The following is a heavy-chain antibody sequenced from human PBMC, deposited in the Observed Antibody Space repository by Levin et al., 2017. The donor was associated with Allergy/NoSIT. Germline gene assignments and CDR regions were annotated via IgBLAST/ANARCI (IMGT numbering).Heavy chain of an antibody. V-gene: IGHV3-33*01. D-gene: IGHD4-17*01. CDR1: GFTFSVYG. CDR2: IWYDGSNK. CDR3: ARDPYGDYSIDY. Sequence: PGGSLRLSCAASGFTFSVYGMHWVRQAPGKGLEWVAVIWYDGSNKYYADSVKGRFTISRDNSKNTLYLQMNSLRAEDTAVYYCARDPYGDYSIDYWGQGTLVTVSS. J-gene: IGHJ4*02.